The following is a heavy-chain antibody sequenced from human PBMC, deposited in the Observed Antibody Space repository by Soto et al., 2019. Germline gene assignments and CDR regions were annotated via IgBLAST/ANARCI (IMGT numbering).Heavy chain of an antibody. D-gene: IGHD3-22*01. Sequence: GASVKVSCKASGGTFSSYAISWVRQAPGQGLEWMGGIIPIFGTANYAQKFQGRATITADESTSTAYMELSSLRSEDTAVYYCARGTYDSSGYYYYYGMDVWGQGTTVTVSS. J-gene: IGHJ6*02. CDR3: ARGTYDSSGYYYYYGMDV. CDR1: GGTFSSYA. CDR2: IIPIFGTA. V-gene: IGHV1-69*13.